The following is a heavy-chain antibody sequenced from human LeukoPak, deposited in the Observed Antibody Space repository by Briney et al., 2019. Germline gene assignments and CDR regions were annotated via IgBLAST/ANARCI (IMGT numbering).Heavy chain of an antibody. D-gene: IGHD6-19*01. CDR2: IKQDGSEK. Sequence: SGGSLRLSCAASGFTFSYYWMSWVRQAPGKGLEWVANIKQDGSEKYYVDSVKGRFTISRDNAKNSLYLQMNSLRAEDTAVYYCARLGVVAGDYWGQGTLVTVSS. CDR3: ARLGVVAGDY. CDR1: GFTFSYYW. J-gene: IGHJ4*02. V-gene: IGHV3-7*02.